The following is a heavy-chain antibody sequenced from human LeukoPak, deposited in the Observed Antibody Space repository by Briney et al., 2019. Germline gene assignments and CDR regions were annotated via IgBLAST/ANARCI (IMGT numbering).Heavy chain of an antibody. CDR2: INHSGST. J-gene: IGHJ4*02. Sequence: SETLSLTCAVYGGSFSGYYWSWIRQPPGKGLEWIGEINHSGSTNYNPSLKSRVTISVDTSKNQFSLKLNSLSAADTAVYYCAKHYMGSYYNHGLDYWGQGTLVTVSS. D-gene: IGHD3-10*01. CDR3: AKHYMGSYYNHGLDY. CDR1: GGSFSGYY. V-gene: IGHV4-34*01.